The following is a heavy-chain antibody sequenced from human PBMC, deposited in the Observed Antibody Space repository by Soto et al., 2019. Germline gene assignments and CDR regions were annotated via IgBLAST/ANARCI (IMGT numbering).Heavy chain of an antibody. V-gene: IGHV3-23*01. CDR3: ARRYYYDGSGPYGMDV. CDR1: GFTFNSYG. Sequence: PVGSLRLSCAVSGFTFNSYGMSWVRQAPGKGLEWVSAISASGGSRYYADSVKGRFTISRDNSKDTLFLQMNSLSAEDTAVYYCARRYYYDGSGPYGMDVWGQGTTVTVSS. CDR2: ISASGGSR. D-gene: IGHD3-22*01. J-gene: IGHJ6*02.